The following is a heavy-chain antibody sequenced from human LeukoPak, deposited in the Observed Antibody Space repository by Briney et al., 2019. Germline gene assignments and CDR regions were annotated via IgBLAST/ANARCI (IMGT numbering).Heavy chain of an antibody. V-gene: IGHV3-23*01. CDR3: ARAGNTRFDY. Sequence: GGSLRLSCAASGFTFSSYAMSWVRQAPGKGLEWVSGISGSDGSTYYADSVKGRFTISRDNFKNTLYLQMNSLRAEDTAVYYCARAGNTRFDYWGQGTLVTVSS. CDR2: ISGSDGST. CDR1: GFTFSSYA. J-gene: IGHJ4*02. D-gene: IGHD2/OR15-2a*01.